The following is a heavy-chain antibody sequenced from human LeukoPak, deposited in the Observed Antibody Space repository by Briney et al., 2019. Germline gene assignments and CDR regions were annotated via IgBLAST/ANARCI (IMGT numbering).Heavy chain of an antibody. J-gene: IGHJ6*02. Sequence: GGSLRLSCAASGFTFNSYSMNWVRQAPGKGLEWVSYITSSSSILYYADSVKGRFTISRDNAKNSLYLQMNSLRADDTAVYYCARDRNYDFWTAQSAGDGLDVWGQGTTVTVSS. CDR2: ITSSSSIL. CDR3: ARDRNYDFWTAQSAGDGLDV. V-gene: IGHV3-48*01. CDR1: GFTFNSYS. D-gene: IGHD3/OR15-3a*01.